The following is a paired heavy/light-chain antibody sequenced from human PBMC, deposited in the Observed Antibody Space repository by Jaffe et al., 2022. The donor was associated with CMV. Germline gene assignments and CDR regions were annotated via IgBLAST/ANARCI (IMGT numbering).Light chain of an antibody. CDR1: QGISNY. V-gene: IGKV1-16*02. J-gene: IGKJ4*01. CDR2: AAS. Sequence: DIQMTQSPSSLSASVGDRVTITCRASQGISNYLAWFQQKPGKAPKSLIYAASSLQSGVPSKFSGSGSGTDFTLTISSLQPEDFATYYCQQYNSYPSLTFGGGTKVEIK. CDR3: QQYNSYPSLT.
Heavy chain of an antibody. Sequence: EVQLLESGGGLVQPGGSLRLSCAASGFTFSSYAMSWVRQAPGKGLEWVSAISGSGGSTYYADSVKGRFTISRDNSKNTLYLQMNSLRAEDTAVYYCAKILPSYGDYADYWGQGTLVTVSS. V-gene: IGHV3-23*01. CDR3: AKILPSYGDYADY. D-gene: IGHD4-17*01. J-gene: IGHJ4*02. CDR1: GFTFSSYA. CDR2: ISGSGGST.